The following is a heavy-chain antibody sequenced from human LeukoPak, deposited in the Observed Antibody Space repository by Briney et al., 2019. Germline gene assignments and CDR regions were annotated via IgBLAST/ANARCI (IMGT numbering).Heavy chain of an antibody. V-gene: IGHV3-9*01. CDR3: ARDYHYDYVWGSYRSPVLFDP. Sequence: GGSLRLSCAASGFTFDDYAMHWVRQAPGKGLEWVSGISWNSDSIRYADSVKGRFTISRDNAKNSLYLQMNSLRAEDTAVYYCARDYHYDYVWGSYRSPVLFDPWGQGTLVTVSS. J-gene: IGHJ5*02. CDR2: ISWNSDSI. CDR1: GFTFDDYA. D-gene: IGHD3-16*02.